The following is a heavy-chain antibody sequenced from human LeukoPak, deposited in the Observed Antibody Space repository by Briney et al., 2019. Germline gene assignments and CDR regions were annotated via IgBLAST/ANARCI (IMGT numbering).Heavy chain of an antibody. CDR2: IHYSGST. J-gene: IGHJ3*02. CDR3: ARGGAVANDAFDI. CDR1: GGSITSSKYY. D-gene: IGHD5-12*01. Sequence: SETLSLTCSVSGGSITSSKYYWGWIRQPPGKGLEWIGSIHYSGSTYYNPSLKSRVTISVDTSRSQFSLRLSSVTAADTAVYYCARGGAVANDAFDIWGQGTMVTVSS. V-gene: IGHV4-39*01.